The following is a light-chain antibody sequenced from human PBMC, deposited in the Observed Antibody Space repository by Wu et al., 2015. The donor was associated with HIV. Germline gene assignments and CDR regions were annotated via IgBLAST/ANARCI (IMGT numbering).Light chain of an antibody. CDR1: EDISSY. Sequence: DIQLTQSPSFLSASVGDRVTITCRASEDISSYLAWFQQKPGKSPKLLIYTAYTLQSGVPSRFSGSGSGTEFTLTISSLRPEDFATYYCQQPNTYPLTFGGGTKVEIK. J-gene: IGKJ4*01. CDR2: TAY. V-gene: IGKV1-9*01. CDR3: QQPNTYPLT.